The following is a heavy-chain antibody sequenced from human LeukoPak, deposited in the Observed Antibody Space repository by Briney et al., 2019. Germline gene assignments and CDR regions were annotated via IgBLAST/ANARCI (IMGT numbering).Heavy chain of an antibody. CDR1: GDSIRNYY. J-gene: IGHJ4*02. CDR2: ISYSGNT. Sequence: SETLSLTCTVSGDSIRNYYWSWIRQPPGKGLEWIGYISYSGNTNYNPSLKSRVTISLDTSKNQFTLKWSSVTAADMAIYYCASAPNEYFFDFWGPGTLVTVSS. CDR3: ASAPNEYFFDF. V-gene: IGHV4-59*01.